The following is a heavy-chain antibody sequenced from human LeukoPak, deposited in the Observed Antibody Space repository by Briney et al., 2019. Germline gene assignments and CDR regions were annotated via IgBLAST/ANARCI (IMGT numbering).Heavy chain of an antibody. CDR2: MCHSGST. Sequence: SETLSLTCGVSGYSISSGYYWGWIRQPPGKGLEWIGSMCHSGSTYYNPSLKSRVTISVDTSKNQFSLKLSSVTAADTAVYYCARERITMVVVPISFFDYWGQGTLVTVSS. CDR3: ARERITMVVVPISFFDY. D-gene: IGHD3-22*01. J-gene: IGHJ4*02. V-gene: IGHV4-38-2*01. CDR1: GYSISSGYY.